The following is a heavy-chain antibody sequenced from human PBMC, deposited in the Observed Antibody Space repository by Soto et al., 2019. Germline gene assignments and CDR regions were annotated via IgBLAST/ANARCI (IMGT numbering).Heavy chain of an antibody. CDR1: GFTLSSYW. V-gene: IGHV3-74*01. CDR3: ARDKGYTTLIDY. Sequence: EVQLVESGGGLVQPGGSLRLSCAAPGFTLSSYWMHWVRQAPGKGLVWVSRINSDGSSTSYADSVKGRFTISRDNAKNTLYLQMNSLRVDDTAVYYCARDKGYTTLIDYWGQGTLVTVSS. J-gene: IGHJ4*02. CDR2: INSDGSST. D-gene: IGHD5-12*01.